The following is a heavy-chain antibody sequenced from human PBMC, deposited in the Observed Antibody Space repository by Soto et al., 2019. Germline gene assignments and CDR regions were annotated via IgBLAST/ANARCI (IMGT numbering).Heavy chain of an antibody. CDR1: GGTFSSYA. CDR2: IIPIFGTA. J-gene: IGHJ4*02. V-gene: IGHV1-69*13. Sequence: GASVKVSCKASGGTFSSYAISWVRQAPGQGLEWMGGIIPIFGTANYAQKFQGRVTITADESTSTAYMELSSLRSEDTAVYYCARASIVLKPAIRGYNPFDYWGQGTLVTVSS. D-gene: IGHD2-2*02. CDR3: ARASIVLKPAIRGYNPFDY.